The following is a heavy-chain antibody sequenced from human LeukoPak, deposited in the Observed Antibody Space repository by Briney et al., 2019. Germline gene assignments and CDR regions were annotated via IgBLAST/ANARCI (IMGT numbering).Heavy chain of an antibody. CDR3: ARDLLGAVAGTGNNWFDP. D-gene: IGHD6-19*01. Sequence: PSETLSLTCAVSGGSISSSNWWSWVRQPPGKGLEWIGEIYHSGSTNYNPSLKSRVTISVDKSKNQFSLKLSSVTAADTAVYYCARDLLGAVAGTGNNWFDPWGPGTLVTVSS. CDR2: IYHSGST. CDR1: GGSISSSNW. V-gene: IGHV4-4*02. J-gene: IGHJ5*02.